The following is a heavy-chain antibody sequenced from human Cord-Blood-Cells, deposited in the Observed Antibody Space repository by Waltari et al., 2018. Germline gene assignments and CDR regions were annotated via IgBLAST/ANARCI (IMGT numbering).Heavy chain of an antibody. J-gene: IGHJ5*02. V-gene: IGHV3-66*01. CDR1: GFTVSSNY. CDR3: ARVGYSGSYYNWFDP. Sequence: EVQLVESGGGLVQPGGSLRLSCAASGFTVSSNYMSWVRQAPGKGLEWGSVSYSGGSTYNPDSGKGRFTISRDNSKNTLYLQMNSLRAEDTAVYYCARVGYSGSYYNWFDPWGQGTLVTVSS. CDR2: SYSGGST. D-gene: IGHD1-26*01.